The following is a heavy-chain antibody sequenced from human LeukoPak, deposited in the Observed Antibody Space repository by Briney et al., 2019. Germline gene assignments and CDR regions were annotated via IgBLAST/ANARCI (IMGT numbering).Heavy chain of an antibody. Sequence: ASVKVSCKVSGYTLTELSMHWVRQAPGKGLEWMGGFDPEDGETIYAQKFQGGVTMTEDTSTDTAYTELSSLRSEDTAVYYCATEQGYSPEPGWFDPWGQGTLVTVSS. CDR3: ATEQGYSPEPGWFDP. CDR1: GYTLTELS. J-gene: IGHJ5*02. CDR2: FDPEDGET. D-gene: IGHD6-13*01. V-gene: IGHV1-24*01.